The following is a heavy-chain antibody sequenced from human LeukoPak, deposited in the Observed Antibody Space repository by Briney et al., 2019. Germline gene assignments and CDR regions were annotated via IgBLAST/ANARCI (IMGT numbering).Heavy chain of an antibody. CDR3: RYGSGSDDY. V-gene: IGHV3-23*01. CDR1: GFTFSSYA. D-gene: IGHD3-10*01. CDR2: ISGSGGST. J-gene: IGHJ4*02. Sequence: GGSLRLSCAASGFTFSSYAMSWVRQAPGKGLEWVSAISGSGGSTYYADSVKGRFTISRDNSKSTLYLQMNSLRAEDTAVYYCRYGSGSDDYWGQGTLVTVSS.